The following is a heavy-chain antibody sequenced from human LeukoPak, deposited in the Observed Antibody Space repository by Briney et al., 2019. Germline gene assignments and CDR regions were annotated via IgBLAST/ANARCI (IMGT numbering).Heavy chain of an antibody. V-gene: IGHV3-23*01. D-gene: IGHD3-22*01. CDR3: ARGTYYYDSSAKSPPHYYGMDV. CDR1: GFTFSTNA. CDR2: ISGSGAST. Sequence: PGGSLRLSCLTSGFTFSTNAMSWVRQAPGKGLEWISGISGSGASTYYADSVTGRFTISRDNSRNTLYLQMNSLRAEDTAVYYCARGTYYYDSSAKSPPHYYGMDVWGQGTTVTVSS. J-gene: IGHJ6*02.